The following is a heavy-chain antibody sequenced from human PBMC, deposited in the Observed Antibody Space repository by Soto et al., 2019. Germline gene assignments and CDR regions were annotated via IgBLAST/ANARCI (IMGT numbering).Heavy chain of an antibody. J-gene: IGHJ4*02. CDR2: IWYDGSNK. V-gene: IGHV3-33*01. D-gene: IGHD3-3*01. CDR3: ARDGDESTYYDFWSGPTDY. CDR1: GFTFSSYG. Sequence: GGSLRLSCAASGFTFSSYGMHWVRQAPGKGLEWVAVIWYDGSNKYYADSVKGRFTISRDNSKNTLYLQMNSLRAEDTAVYYCARDGDESTYYDFWSGPTDYWGQGTLVTVSS.